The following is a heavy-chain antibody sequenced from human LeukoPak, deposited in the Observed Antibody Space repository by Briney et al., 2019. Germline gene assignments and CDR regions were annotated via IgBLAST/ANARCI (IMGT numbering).Heavy chain of an antibody. J-gene: IGHJ4*02. CDR2: IGGSGGAT. D-gene: IGHD3-22*01. CDR1: GVTVSSYG. V-gene: IGHV3-23*01. CDR3: AKQAYDSPRTDFDY. Sequence: GGSLRLSCAASGVTVSSYGMSWVRQAPGKGLEWGSGIGGSGGATSHADSVKGRFTISRDNSKNTLHLQMNSLRAEDTAIYYCAKQAYDSPRTDFDYWGQGTLVTVSS.